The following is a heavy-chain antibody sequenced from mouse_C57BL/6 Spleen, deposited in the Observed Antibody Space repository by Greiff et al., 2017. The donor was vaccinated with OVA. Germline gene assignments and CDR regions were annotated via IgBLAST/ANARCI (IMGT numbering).Heavy chain of an antibody. D-gene: IGHD1-1*01. CDR2: IYPGDGDT. Sequence: QVQLKESGPELVKPGASVKISCKASGYAFSSSWMNWVKQRPGKGLEWIGRIYPGDGDTNYNGKFKGKATLTADKSSSTAYMQLSSLTSEDSAVYFCARCYYGTPYAMDYWGQGTSVTVSS. J-gene: IGHJ4*01. CDR3: ARCYYGTPYAMDY. CDR1: GYAFSSSW. V-gene: IGHV1-82*01.